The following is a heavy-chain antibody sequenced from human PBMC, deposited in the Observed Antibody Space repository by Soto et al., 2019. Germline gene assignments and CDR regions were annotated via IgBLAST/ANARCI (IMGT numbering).Heavy chain of an antibody. D-gene: IGHD1-26*01. J-gene: IGHJ4*02. V-gene: IGHV4-4*07. Sequence: PAETLSLTCTGSGGSISSYYWSWMRQPAGKGLEWIGRIYTSGSTNDNPSLKSRVTMSVDTSKNQFSLKLSSGTAADTVVYYCAGNPKIVGATTFDYWGQGTLVTVSS. CDR2: IYTSGST. CDR3: AGNPKIVGATTFDY. CDR1: GGSISSYY.